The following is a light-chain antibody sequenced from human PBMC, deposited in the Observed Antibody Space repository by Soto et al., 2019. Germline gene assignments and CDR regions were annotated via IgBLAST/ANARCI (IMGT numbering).Light chain of an antibody. J-gene: IGLJ1*01. CDR2: ANS. CDR1: SSNIGAGND. CDR3: QSYDSSLSGYV. V-gene: IGLV1-40*01. Sequence: QSVLTQPPSVSGAPGQRVTISCTGSSSNIGAGNDVNWYQQLPGTAPKLLIYANSNRLSGVPDRASGSKSGTTASLAITGFPAEDEADYYCQSYDSSLSGYVFGTGTKLTVL.